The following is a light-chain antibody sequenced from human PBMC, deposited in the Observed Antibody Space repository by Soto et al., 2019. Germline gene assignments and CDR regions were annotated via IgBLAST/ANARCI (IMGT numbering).Light chain of an antibody. Sequence: DIVMTQSPDSLAVSLGETANINCKSSQSLLYSSNKRNYLGWYQQKPGQTPNLLISWASTRESGVPDRFSGSGSGPDFTLTISSLQAEDVAVYYCQQYYGHPPTFGQGTRLEIK. CDR1: QSLLYSSNKRNY. J-gene: IGKJ5*01. CDR2: WAS. CDR3: QQYYGHPPT. V-gene: IGKV4-1*01.